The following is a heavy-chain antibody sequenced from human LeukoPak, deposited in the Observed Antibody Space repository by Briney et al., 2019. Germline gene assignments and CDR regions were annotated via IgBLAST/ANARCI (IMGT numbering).Heavy chain of an antibody. CDR3: TARVVTTNEF. CDR2: MKTKREGRTT. J-gene: IGHJ4*02. Sequence: GGSLRLSCLGSGFHFNDAYMNWVRQAPGKGLEWVGRMKTKREGRTTEDAAPVNGRFTISRDDSKSTVFLQMNSLKTEDTAVYYCTARVVTTNEFWGQGTLVTVSS. D-gene: IGHD2-21*02. V-gene: IGHV3-15*01. CDR1: GFHFNDAY.